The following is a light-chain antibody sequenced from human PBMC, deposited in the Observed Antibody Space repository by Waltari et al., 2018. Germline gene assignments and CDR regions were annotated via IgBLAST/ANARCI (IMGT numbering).Light chain of an antibody. V-gene: IGLV1-40*01. CDR1: SSTIGAGTA. J-gene: IGLJ3*02. Sequence: QSILTQPTSVSGAPGQRVTISCTGSSSTIGAGTAVHWYQAFPGTAPKLLIYGNNNRPSGVPDRFSGSKSGSSASLAINGLQAEDEADYYCQSFDSNVRGGVVFGGGTKVTVL. CDR2: GNN. CDR3: QSFDSNVRGGVV.